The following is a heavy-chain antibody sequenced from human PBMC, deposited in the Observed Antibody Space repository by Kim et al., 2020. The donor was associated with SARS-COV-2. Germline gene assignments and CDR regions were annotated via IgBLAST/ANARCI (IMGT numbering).Heavy chain of an antibody. V-gene: IGHV1-8*01. Sequence: AQKFQGRVTMTRNTSISTAYMELSSLRSEDTAVYYCARAASSGYYEYFQHWGQGTLVTVSS. CDR3: ARAASSGYYEYFQH. D-gene: IGHD3-22*01. J-gene: IGHJ1*01.